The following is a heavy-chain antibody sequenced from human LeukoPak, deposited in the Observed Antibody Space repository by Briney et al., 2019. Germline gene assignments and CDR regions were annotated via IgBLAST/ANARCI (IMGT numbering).Heavy chain of an antibody. D-gene: IGHD1-26*01. CDR2: IIPILGIA. V-gene: IGHV1-69*04. J-gene: IGHJ4*02. CDR3: AREEWEPLFDY. CDR1: GYTFTSYG. Sequence: SVKVSCKASGYTFTSYGISWVRQAPGQGLEWMGRIIPILGIANYAQKFQGRVTITADESTSTAYMELSSLRSEDTAVYYCAREEWEPLFDYWGQGTLVTVSS.